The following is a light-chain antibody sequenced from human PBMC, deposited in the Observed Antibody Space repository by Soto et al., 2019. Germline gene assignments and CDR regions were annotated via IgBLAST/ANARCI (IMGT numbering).Light chain of an antibody. J-gene: IGKJ4*01. Sequence: EIVLTQSPGTLCLSPGERATLSCRASQSVSSSYLAWYQQKPGQAPRLLIYGASSRATGIPDRFSVSGSGTDFTLTISRLEPEDFAVYYCQQYGSSPLTFGGGTKVEIK. CDR3: QQYGSSPLT. CDR2: GAS. V-gene: IGKV3-20*01. CDR1: QSVSSSY.